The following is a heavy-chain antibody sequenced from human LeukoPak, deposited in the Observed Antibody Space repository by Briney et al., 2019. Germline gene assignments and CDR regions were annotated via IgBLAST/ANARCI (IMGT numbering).Heavy chain of an antibody. CDR1: GFTFSSYG. J-gene: IGHJ6*03. Sequence: GGSLRLSCAASGFTFSSYGMHWVRQAPGKGLEWVAVISYDGSNKYYADSVKGRFTISRDNSKNTLYLQMNSLRVEDTAVYYCARVNFVPYYYYYYMDVWGKGTTVTVSS. CDR2: ISYDGSNK. CDR3: ARVNFVPYYYYYYMDV. V-gene: IGHV3-30*03. D-gene: IGHD2-2*01.